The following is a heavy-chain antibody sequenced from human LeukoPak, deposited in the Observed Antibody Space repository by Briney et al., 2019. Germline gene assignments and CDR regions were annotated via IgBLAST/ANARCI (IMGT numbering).Heavy chain of an antibody. CDR1: GFTFSSYG. D-gene: IGHD3-22*01. Sequence: GGSPRLSCAASGFTFSSYGMHWVRQAPGKGLEWVAVISYDGSNKYYADSVKGRFTISRDNSKNTLYLQMNSLRPEDTAVYYCTKGRHDSSGYNDYWGQGTLVTVSS. V-gene: IGHV3-30*18. CDR2: ISYDGSNK. CDR3: TKGRHDSSGYNDY. J-gene: IGHJ4*02.